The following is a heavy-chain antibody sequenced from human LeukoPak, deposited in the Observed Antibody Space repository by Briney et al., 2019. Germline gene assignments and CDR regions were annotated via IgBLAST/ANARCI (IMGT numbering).Heavy chain of an antibody. CDR1: GGSISSYY. D-gene: IGHD2-2*01. CDR2: IYYSGST. CDR3: ARLRYCSSTSCYFRPGYFDY. V-gene: IGHV4-59*08. Sequence: SETLSLTCTVSGGSISSYYWSWIRQPPGKGLEWIGYIYYSGSTNYNPSLKSRVTISVDTSKNQFSLKLSSVTAADTAVYYCARLRYCSSTSCYFRPGYFDYWGQGTLVTVSS. J-gene: IGHJ4*02.